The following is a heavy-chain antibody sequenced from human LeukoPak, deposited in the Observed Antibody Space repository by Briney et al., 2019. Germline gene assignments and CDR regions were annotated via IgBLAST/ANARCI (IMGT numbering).Heavy chain of an antibody. CDR2: IYYTGNT. J-gene: IGHJ4*02. D-gene: IGHD2-15*01. CDR1: GDSITNYF. Sequence: PSETLSLTCTVSGDSITNYFWSWIRQPPGKGLEWIGYIYYTGNTNYKPSLKSRVTISVDTSTNQFSLRLRSATAADTAVYYCARGRVAYSAYYFDYWGRGTLVTVSS. CDR3: ARGRVAYSAYYFDY. V-gene: IGHV4-59*01.